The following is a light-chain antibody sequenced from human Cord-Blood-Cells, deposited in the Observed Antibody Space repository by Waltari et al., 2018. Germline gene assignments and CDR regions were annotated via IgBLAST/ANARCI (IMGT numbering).Light chain of an antibody. V-gene: IGLV2-8*01. CDR3: SSYAGSNNKGV. J-gene: IGLJ2*01. Sequence: QSALTQPPSASGSPGQSVTISCIGTSSDVGGYNYVSWYQQHPGKAPILRIYEVSQRPTVFPGRFSCSNAGNTASLTVFRLQAEDEADYYCSSYAGSNNKGVFGGGAKLTVL. CDR1: SSDVGGYNY. CDR2: EVS.